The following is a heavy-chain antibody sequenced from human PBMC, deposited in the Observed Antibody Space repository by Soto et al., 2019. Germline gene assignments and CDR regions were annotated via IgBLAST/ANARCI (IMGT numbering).Heavy chain of an antibody. J-gene: IGHJ4*02. D-gene: IGHD1-26*01. CDR3: ARTYRTTLYYFDY. V-gene: IGHV3-33*01. Sequence: QVQLVESGGGVVQPGRSLRLSCAASGFTFSSYGMHWVRQAPGKGLEWVASIWYDGSNKYYADSVKGRFTISRDNSKNTLYLQMNSLRAEDTAVFYFARTYRTTLYYFDYLGQGTLVTVSS. CDR2: IWYDGSNK. CDR1: GFTFSSYG.